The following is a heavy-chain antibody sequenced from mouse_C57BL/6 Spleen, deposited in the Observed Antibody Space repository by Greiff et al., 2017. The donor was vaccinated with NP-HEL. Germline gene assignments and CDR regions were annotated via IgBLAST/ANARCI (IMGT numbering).Heavy chain of an antibody. J-gene: IGHJ3*01. D-gene: IGHD2-3*01. CDR3: ARSGDCYPWFAY. Sequence: EVKLVESGPGLAKPSPTLSLTCSVTGYSITSDYWNWIRKFPGNKLEYMGYISYSGSTYYNPSLKSRNSITRETSTYQYYLQLNSVTTEDTATYYCARSGDCYPWFAYWGQGTLVTVSA. CDR1: GYSITSDY. V-gene: IGHV3-8*01. CDR2: ISYSGST.